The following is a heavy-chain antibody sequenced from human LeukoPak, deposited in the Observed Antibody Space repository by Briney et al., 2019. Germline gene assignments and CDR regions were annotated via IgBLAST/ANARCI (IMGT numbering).Heavy chain of an antibody. D-gene: IGHD2-15*01. CDR2: ITSGFTP. Sequence: PGRSLRLSCAASGLTFSDYAMSWFRQAPGKGLEWVSGITSGFTPHYADSVKGRFTISRDNSKNTFHLQLNSLRAEDTAIYYCARDRPTGASRVFVVQWGQGTPVTVSS. V-gene: IGHV3-23*01. CDR3: ARDRPTGASRVFVVQ. J-gene: IGHJ4*02. CDR1: GLTFSDYA.